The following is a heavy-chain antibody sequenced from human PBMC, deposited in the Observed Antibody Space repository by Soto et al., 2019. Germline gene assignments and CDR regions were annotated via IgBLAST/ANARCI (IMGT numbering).Heavy chain of an antibody. J-gene: IGHJ4*02. CDR3: VKGGTYVDY. Sequence: EVQLVESGGGLVQPGGSLRLSCAASGFTFNSYWMHWVRQAPGKGLVWVSRIDSDGSSTSYADSVKGRFTISRDNAKNTLYLQMNSRGAYDTAVYYGVKGGTYVDYWGQGTLVTVS. D-gene: IGHD1-1*01. CDR2: IDSDGSST. CDR1: GFTFNSYW. V-gene: IGHV3-74*01.